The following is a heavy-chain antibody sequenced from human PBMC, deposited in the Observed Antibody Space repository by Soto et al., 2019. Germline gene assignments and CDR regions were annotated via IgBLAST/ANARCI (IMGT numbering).Heavy chain of an antibody. CDR1: GYTFTDYY. D-gene: IGHD2-2*01. CDR3: AIRTGQLAIISEFDGDWFFEV. V-gene: IGHV1-2*02. J-gene: IGHJ2*01. Sequence: ASVKVSCKASGYTFTDYYIHWVRQAPGQGLEWVGWINPDSGGTNLAQRFQGRVTMTSDTSINTAYMELSSLRSDDTAVYYCAIRTGQLAIISEFDGDWFFEVWGRGTLVTVSS. CDR2: INPDSGGT.